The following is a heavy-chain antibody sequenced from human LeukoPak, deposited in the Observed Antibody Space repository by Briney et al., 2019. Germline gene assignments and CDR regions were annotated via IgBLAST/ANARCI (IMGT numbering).Heavy chain of an antibody. D-gene: IGHD6-25*01. CDR2: ISGSGGDI. CDR3: AKAMGQRLYLFEN. Sequence: GGSLRLSCAASGFTFRTYAMSWVRQAPGKGLEWVSTISGSGGDIFHADSAKGRFTISRDNSKNTLYLQMTSLKGDDTAVYYCAKAMGQRLYLFENWGQGTLVTVSS. CDR1: GFTFRTYA. J-gene: IGHJ4*02. V-gene: IGHV3-23*01.